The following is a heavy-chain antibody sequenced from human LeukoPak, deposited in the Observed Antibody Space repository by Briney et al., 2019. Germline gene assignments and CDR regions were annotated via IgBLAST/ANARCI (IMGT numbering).Heavy chain of an antibody. J-gene: IGHJ4*02. CDR3: AKEGPPYGGSYLSFDY. Sequence: GGSLRLSCEASGFTFSSYGMHWVRQAPGKGLDWEAVISAHGGAEYYADSVKGRFTISRDNSKNTLWLQMDSLRADDTAVYYCAKEGPPYGGSYLSFDYWGQGTLVTVSS. CDR1: GFTFSSYG. V-gene: IGHV3-30*18. CDR2: ISAHGGAE. D-gene: IGHD3-22*01.